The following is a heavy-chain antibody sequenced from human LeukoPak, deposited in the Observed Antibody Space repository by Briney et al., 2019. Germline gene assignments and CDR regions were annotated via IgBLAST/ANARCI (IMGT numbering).Heavy chain of an antibody. CDR2: IYTSGST. J-gene: IGHJ4*02. D-gene: IGHD2-15*01. Sequence: SETLSLTCTVSGGSISSGSYYWSWIRQPAGKGLEWIGRIYTSGSTNYNPSLKSRATISVDTSKNQFSLKLSSVTAADTAVYYCARDTNLGYCSGGSCTIFDYWGQGTLVTVSS. CDR1: GGSISSGSYY. CDR3: ARDTNLGYCSGGSCTIFDY. V-gene: IGHV4-61*02.